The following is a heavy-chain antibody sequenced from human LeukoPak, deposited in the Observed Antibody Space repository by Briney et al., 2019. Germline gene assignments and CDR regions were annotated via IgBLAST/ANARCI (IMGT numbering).Heavy chain of an antibody. Sequence: GRSLRLSCVTSGFTFSTHGMHWVRQAPGKGLEWVAVIWFDGSNKYYADSVKGRFTISRDNSKDTFYLQMNSLRAEDTAVYYCARDLETKVTPYYYYYGMDVWGQGTTITVSS. V-gene: IGHV3-33*01. CDR3: ARDLETKVTPYYYYYGMDV. CDR2: IWFDGSNK. J-gene: IGHJ6*02. D-gene: IGHD2-21*02. CDR1: GFTFSTHG.